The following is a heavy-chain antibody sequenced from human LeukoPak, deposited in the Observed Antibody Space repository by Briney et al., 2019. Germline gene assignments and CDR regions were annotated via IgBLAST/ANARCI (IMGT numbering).Heavy chain of an antibody. CDR1: GGSISTRYYY. J-gene: IGHJ4*02. Sequence: SETLSLTCAVSGGSISTRYYYWGWTRQPPGKGLEWIGTIHDSGSTYYSPSLKTQVTISVDTSNNQFSLKLSSVTAGDTAVYYCASLYFYGSGSFPNYWGQGILVTVST. CDR3: ASLYFYGSGSFPNY. V-gene: IGHV4-39*01. CDR2: IHDSGST. D-gene: IGHD3-10*01.